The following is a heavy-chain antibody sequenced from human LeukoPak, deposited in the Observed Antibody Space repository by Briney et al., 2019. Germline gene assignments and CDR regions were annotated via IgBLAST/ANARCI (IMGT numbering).Heavy chain of an antibody. CDR3: AREGKYYHYGMDV. J-gene: IGHJ6*02. CDR2: TYYSGST. V-gene: IGHV4-39*02. D-gene: IGHD3-10*01. CDR1: GGSISSSSYY. Sequence: SETLSLTCTVSGGSISSSSYYWGWIRQPPGKGLEWIGSTYYSGSTYYNPSLKSRVTISVDTSKNQFSLKLSSVTTADTAVYYCAREGKYYHYGMDVWGQGTTVTVSS.